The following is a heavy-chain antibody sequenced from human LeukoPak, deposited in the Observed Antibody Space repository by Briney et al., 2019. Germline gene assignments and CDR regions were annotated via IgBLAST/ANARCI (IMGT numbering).Heavy chain of an antibody. CDR1: GFTFSSYS. Sequence: GGSLRLSCAASGFTFSSYSMNWVRQAPGKGLEWVSYISSSSSTIYYADSVKGRFTISRDNAKNSLYLQMNSLRDEDTAVYYCARRAAGCGSGSYYHDYWGQGTLVTVSS. J-gene: IGHJ4*02. CDR2: ISSSSSTI. V-gene: IGHV3-48*02. D-gene: IGHD3-10*01. CDR3: ARRAAGCGSGSYYHDY.